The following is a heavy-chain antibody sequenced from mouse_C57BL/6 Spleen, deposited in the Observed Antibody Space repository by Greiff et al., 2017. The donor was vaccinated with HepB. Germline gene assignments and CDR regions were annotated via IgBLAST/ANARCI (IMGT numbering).Heavy chain of an antibody. Sequence: VQLQQSGPELVKPGASVKISCKASGYAFSSSWMNWVKQRPGKGLEWIGRIYPGDGDTNYNRKFKGKATLTADKSSSTAYMQLSSLTSEDSAVYFCAREGDGYGIDVWGTGTTVTVSS. CDR3: AREGDGYGIDV. V-gene: IGHV1-82*01. CDR1: GYAFSSSW. D-gene: IGHD2-2*01. CDR2: IYPGDGDT. J-gene: IGHJ1*03.